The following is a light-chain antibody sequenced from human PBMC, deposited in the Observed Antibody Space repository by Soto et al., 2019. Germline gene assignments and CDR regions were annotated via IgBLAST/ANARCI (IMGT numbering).Light chain of an antibody. CDR2: DAS. J-gene: IGKJ1*01. CDR1: QSVSTF. Sequence: EILLTQSRFTLSLSPVEIATLSCKDSQSVSTFLAWYQQKPGQAPRLLIYDASNRASGIPARFSGSGSGTDFTLTISSLEPEDFAAYYCQQRTNWPRTFGQGTKVDIK. CDR3: QQRTNWPRT. V-gene: IGKV3-11*01.